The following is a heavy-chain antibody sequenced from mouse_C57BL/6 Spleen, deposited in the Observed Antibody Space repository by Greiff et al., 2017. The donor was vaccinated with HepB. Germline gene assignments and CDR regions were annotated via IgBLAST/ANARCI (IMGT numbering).Heavy chain of an antibody. Sequence: VKLVESGPGLVAPSQSLSITCTVSGFSLTSYAISWARQPPGKGLEWLGVIWTGGGTNYNSALKSRLSISKDNSKSQVFLKMNSLQTDDTARYYYARKPNYYGSSHFDYWGQGSTLTVSS. J-gene: IGHJ2*01. CDR3: ARKPNYYGSSHFDY. CDR1: GFSLTSYA. CDR2: IWTGGGT. D-gene: IGHD1-1*01. V-gene: IGHV2-9-1*01.